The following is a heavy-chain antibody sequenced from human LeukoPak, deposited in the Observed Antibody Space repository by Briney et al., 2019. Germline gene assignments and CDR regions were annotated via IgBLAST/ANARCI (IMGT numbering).Heavy chain of an antibody. D-gene: IGHD3/OR15-3a*01. Sequence: GGSLRLSCAASGFTFSTYAMTWVRQAPGKGLEWVAVIWYDGSNKYYADSVKGRFTISRDNSKNTLYLQMNSLRAEDTAVYHCAKGTGHYYYYMDVWGKGATVTVSS. J-gene: IGHJ6*03. CDR1: GFTFSTYA. CDR2: IWYDGSNK. CDR3: AKGTGHYYYYMDV. V-gene: IGHV3-33*06.